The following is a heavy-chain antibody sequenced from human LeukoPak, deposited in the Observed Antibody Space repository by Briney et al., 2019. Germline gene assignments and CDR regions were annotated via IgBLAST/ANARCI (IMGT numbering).Heavy chain of an antibody. Sequence: PGGSLRLSCAASGFTFSSYWMHWVRQAPGKGLVWVSRINSDGSSTSYADSVKGRFTISRDNAKNTLYLQMNSLRAEDTAVYYCARALPKRITMIVASPGDYWGQGTLVTVSS. CDR3: ARALPKRITMIVASPGDY. V-gene: IGHV3-74*01. J-gene: IGHJ4*02. CDR1: GFTFSSYW. CDR2: INSDGSST. D-gene: IGHD3-22*01.